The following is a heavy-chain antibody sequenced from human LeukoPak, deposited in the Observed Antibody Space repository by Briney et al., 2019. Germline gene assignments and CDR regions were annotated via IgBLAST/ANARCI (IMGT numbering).Heavy chain of an antibody. CDR3: VTEAPSRGGFDY. V-gene: IGHV3-53*01. J-gene: IGHJ4*02. Sequence: GGSLRLSCAASGFTVSNNYMSWVRQAPGKGLEWVSVIYSGGSTYYADSVKGRFTISRDNSKNTLYLQMNSLRAEDTAVYFCVTEAPSRGGFDYWGQGTLVTVSS. CDR1: GFTVSNNY. D-gene: IGHD3-16*01. CDR2: IYSGGST.